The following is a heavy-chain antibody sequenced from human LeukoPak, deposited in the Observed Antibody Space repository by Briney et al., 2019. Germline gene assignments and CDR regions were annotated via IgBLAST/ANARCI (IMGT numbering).Heavy chain of an antibody. J-gene: IGHJ5*02. CDR2: IYYSGST. CDR1: GGSISSYY. V-gene: IGHV4-59*08. CDR3: ARQSGTDDWCDP. D-gene: IGHD6-13*01. Sequence: PSETLSLTCTVSGGSISSYYWSWIRQPPGKGLEWIGYIYYSGSTNYNPSLKSRVTISVDTSKNQFSLKLSSVTAADTAVYYCARQSGTDDWCDPWGQGTLVTVSS.